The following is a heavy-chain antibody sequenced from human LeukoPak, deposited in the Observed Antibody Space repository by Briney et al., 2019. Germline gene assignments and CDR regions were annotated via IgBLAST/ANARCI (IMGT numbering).Heavy chain of an antibody. D-gene: IGHD6-13*01. CDR3: ARDKDLSSSWSAWDR. J-gene: IGHJ4*02. CDR2: INPSGGTT. Sequence: ASVKVSCKASGYTFTSYGISWVRQAPGQGLEWMGIINPSGGTTNYAQKFQGRVTMTRDTSTSTVYVELSSLRSEDTAVYYSARDKDLSSSWSAWDRWGQGTLVTVSS. CDR1: GYTFTSYG. V-gene: IGHV1-46*01.